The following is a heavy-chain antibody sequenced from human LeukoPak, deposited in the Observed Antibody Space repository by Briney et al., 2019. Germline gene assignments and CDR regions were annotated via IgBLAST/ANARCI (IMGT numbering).Heavy chain of an antibody. CDR2: IYYSGST. Sequence: PSETLSLTCTVSGGSISSSSYYWGWIRQPPGKGLEWIGSIYYSGSTYYNLSLKSRVTISVDTSKNQFSMKLSSVTAADTAMYYCARAYYYYYMDVWGKGTTVTVSS. CDR3: ARAYYYYYMDV. V-gene: IGHV4-39*01. CDR1: GGSISSSSYY. J-gene: IGHJ6*03.